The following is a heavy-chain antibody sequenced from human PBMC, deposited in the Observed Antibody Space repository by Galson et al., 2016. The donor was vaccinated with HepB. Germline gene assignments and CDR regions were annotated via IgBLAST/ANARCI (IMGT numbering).Heavy chain of an antibody. V-gene: IGHV3-23*01. J-gene: IGHJ4*02. CDR1: GFSFSPYS. CDR3: ARDGYNHVTLDS. Sequence: SLRLSCAASGFSFSPYSMSWVRQAPGKGLEWVSSSSGTGYSTYYADSVKGRFTISRDNAKNILWLQMNSLTGEDTAVYYCARDGYNHVTLDSWGQGTPVTVSS. D-gene: IGHD5-18*01. CDR2: SSGTGYST.